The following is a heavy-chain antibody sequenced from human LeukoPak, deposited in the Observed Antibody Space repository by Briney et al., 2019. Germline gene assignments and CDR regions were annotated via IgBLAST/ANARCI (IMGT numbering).Heavy chain of an antibody. Sequence: GGSLRLSCAASGFTFSSYAMHWVRQAPGKGLEWVAVISYDGSNKYYADSVKGRFTISRDNSKNTLYLQMNSLIAEDTAVYYCARGLVTVTTKVHYYGMDVWGQGTTVTVSS. J-gene: IGHJ6*02. CDR3: ARGLVTVTTKVHYYGMDV. CDR2: ISYDGSNK. CDR1: GFTFSSYA. V-gene: IGHV3-30-3*01. D-gene: IGHD4-17*01.